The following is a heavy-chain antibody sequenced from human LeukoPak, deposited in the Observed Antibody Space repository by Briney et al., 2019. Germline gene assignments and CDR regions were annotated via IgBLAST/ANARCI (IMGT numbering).Heavy chain of an antibody. V-gene: IGHV1-2*02. CDR1: GYTFTGYY. J-gene: IGHJ5*02. CDR2: INPNSGGT. CDR3: ARGRGYSGYDYILNWFDP. Sequence: ASVKVSCKASGYTFTGYYMHWVRQAPGQGLEWMGWINPNSGGTNYAQKFQSRVTMTRDASISTAYMELSRLRYDETAVYYCARGRGYSGYDYILNWFDPWGQGTLVTVSS. D-gene: IGHD5-12*01.